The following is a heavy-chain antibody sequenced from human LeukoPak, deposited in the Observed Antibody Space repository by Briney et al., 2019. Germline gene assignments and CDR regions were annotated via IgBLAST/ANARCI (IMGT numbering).Heavy chain of an antibody. Sequence: ASVKVSCKASGYTFTSYDINWVRQATGQGLEWMGWMNPNSGNTGYAQKFQGRVTMTRNTSISTAYMELSSLRSADTAVYYCAREGHFDWLPDYYYYGMDVWGKGTTVTVSS. J-gene: IGHJ6*04. V-gene: IGHV1-8*01. CDR3: AREGHFDWLPDYYYYGMDV. D-gene: IGHD3-9*01. CDR1: GYTFTSYD. CDR2: MNPNSGNT.